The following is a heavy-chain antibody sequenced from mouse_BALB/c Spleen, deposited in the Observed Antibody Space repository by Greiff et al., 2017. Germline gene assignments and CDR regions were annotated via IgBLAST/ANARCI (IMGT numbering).Heavy chain of an antibody. CDR1: GYSITSGYY. J-gene: IGHJ4*01. Sequence: VQLKESGPGLVKPSQSLSLTCSVTGYSITSGYYWNWIRQFPGNKLEWMGYISYDGSNNYNPSLKNRISITRDTSKNQFFLKLNSVTTEDTATYYCAREGYYGTLYAMDYWGQGTSVTVSS. CDR2: ISYDGSN. D-gene: IGHD1-1*01. V-gene: IGHV3-6*02. CDR3: AREGYYGTLYAMDY.